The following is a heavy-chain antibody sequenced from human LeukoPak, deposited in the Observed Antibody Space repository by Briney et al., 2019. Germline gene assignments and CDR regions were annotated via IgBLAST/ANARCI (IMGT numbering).Heavy chain of an antibody. J-gene: IGHJ6*03. CDR1: GGSISSGSYY. D-gene: IGHD4-23*01. CDR2: IYTSGST. Sequence: TSQTLSLTCTVSGGSISSGSYYWSWIRQPAGKGLEWIGRIYTSGSTNYNPSLKSRVTISVDTSKNQFSLKLSSVTAADTAVYYCARDGLYDYGGIGDYYYYYMDVWGKGTTATVSS. CDR3: ARDGLYDYGGIGDYYYYYMDV. V-gene: IGHV4-61*02.